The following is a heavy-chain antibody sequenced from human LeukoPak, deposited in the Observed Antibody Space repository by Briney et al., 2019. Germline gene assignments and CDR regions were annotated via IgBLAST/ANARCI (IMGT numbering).Heavy chain of an antibody. CDR3: ARERYSYGFNYFDY. Sequence: RGSLRLSCAASGFTFSSYWMSWVRQAPGKGLEWVANIKQDGSEKYYVDSVKGRFTISRGNAKNSLYLQMNSLRAEDTAVYYCARERYSYGFNYFDYWGQGTLVTVSS. D-gene: IGHD5-18*01. J-gene: IGHJ4*02. CDR1: GFTFSSYW. V-gene: IGHV3-7*01. CDR2: IKQDGSEK.